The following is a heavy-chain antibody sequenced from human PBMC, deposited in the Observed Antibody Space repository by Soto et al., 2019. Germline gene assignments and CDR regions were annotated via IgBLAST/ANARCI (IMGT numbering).Heavy chain of an antibody. V-gene: IGHV4-31*03. CDR3: ARESHIVVVPAATPDDAFDI. J-gene: IGHJ3*02. D-gene: IGHD2-2*01. Sequence: QVQLQESGPGLVKPSQTLSLTCTVSGGSISSGGYYWSWIRQHPGKGLEWIGYIYYSGSTYYNPSLKSRGTISVDTSKNQFSLKLSSVTAADTAVYYCARESHIVVVPAATPDDAFDIWGQGTMVTVSS. CDR2: IYYSGST. CDR1: GGSISSGGYY.